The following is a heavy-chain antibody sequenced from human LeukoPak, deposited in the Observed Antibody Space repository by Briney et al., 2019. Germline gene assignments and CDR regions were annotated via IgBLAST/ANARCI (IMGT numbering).Heavy chain of an antibody. CDR3: AKRSDYGGNWNYFDY. J-gene: IGHJ4*02. Sequence: PGGSLRLSCAASGFTFSSYAMSWVRQAPGKGLEWVSAISAGGGSTYYADSVKGRLTISRDNSKNTLYLQMNSLRAEDTAIYYCAKRSDYGGNWNYFDYWGQGTPVTVSS. CDR2: ISAGGGST. V-gene: IGHV3-23*01. CDR1: GFTFSSYA. D-gene: IGHD4-23*01.